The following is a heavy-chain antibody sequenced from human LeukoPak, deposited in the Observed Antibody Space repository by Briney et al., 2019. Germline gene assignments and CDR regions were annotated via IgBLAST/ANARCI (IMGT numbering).Heavy chain of an antibody. CDR3: AKDSYDYGSQDAYFDY. Sequence: GGSLRLSCAASGFTFSSYWMSWVRQAPGKGLEWVANIKQDGSEKYYVDSVKGRFTISRDNSKNSLYLQMNSLRAEDTALYYCAKDSYDYGSQDAYFDYWGQGTLVTVSS. CDR1: GFTFSSYW. CDR2: IKQDGSEK. D-gene: IGHD4-17*01. J-gene: IGHJ4*02. V-gene: IGHV3-7*03.